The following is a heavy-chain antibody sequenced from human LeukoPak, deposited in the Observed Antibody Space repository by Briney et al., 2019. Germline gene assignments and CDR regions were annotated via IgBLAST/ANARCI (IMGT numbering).Heavy chain of an antibody. CDR2: IYPGDSDT. D-gene: IGHD2-8*01. CDR1: GFTFSNHW. Sequence: GESLKISCKGSGFTFSNHWIGWVRQIPGKGLEWMGIIYPGDSDTRYSPSFQGQVTISVDTSISTAYLQWSSLKASDTAMYYCARHTRYCSDGVCYIDYWGQGALVTVSS. J-gene: IGHJ4*02. CDR3: ARHTRYCSDGVCYIDY. V-gene: IGHV5-51*01.